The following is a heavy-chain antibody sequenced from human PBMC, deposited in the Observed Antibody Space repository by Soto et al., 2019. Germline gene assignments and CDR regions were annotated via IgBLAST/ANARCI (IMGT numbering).Heavy chain of an antibody. D-gene: IGHD3-3*01. CDR1: GGSFSGYY. Sequence: SETLSLTCAVYGGSFSGYYWIWIRQPPGKGLEWIGEINHSGSTNYNPSLKSRVTISVDTSKNQFSLKLSSVTAADTAVYYCASQYYDFWSGYYWAPAFDYWGQGTLVTVSS. CDR2: INHSGST. V-gene: IGHV4-34*01. J-gene: IGHJ4*02. CDR3: ASQYYDFWSGYYWAPAFDY.